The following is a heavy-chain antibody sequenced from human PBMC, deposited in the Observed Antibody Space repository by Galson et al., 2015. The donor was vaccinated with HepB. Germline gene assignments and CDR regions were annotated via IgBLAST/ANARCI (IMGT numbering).Heavy chain of an antibody. Sequence: SVKVSCKASGYTFISYSIVWVRQAPGQGLEWMGWISTYNGNTNYAQNLQGRVTMTRDTSTTTAYMELRSLRSGDTAVYYCARDGRDGYNYNSDYWGQGTVVTVSS. V-gene: IGHV1-18*04. CDR3: ARDGRDGYNYNSDY. CDR2: ISTYNGNT. J-gene: IGHJ4*02. CDR1: GYTFISYS. D-gene: IGHD5-24*01.